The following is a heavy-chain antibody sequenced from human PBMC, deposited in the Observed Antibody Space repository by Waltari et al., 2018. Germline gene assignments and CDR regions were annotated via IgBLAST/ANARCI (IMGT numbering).Heavy chain of an antibody. J-gene: IGHJ3*02. Sequence: EVQLVETGGGLIQPGGSLRLSCAASGFTVSSNYMSWVRQAPGKGLEWVSVIYSGGSTYYADAVKGRFTISRDNSKNTLYLQMNSLRAEDTAVYYCARDSGLGELSFNDAFDIWGQGTMVTVSS. V-gene: IGHV3-53*02. D-gene: IGHD3-16*02. CDR2: IYSGGST. CDR1: GFTVSSNY. CDR3: ARDSGLGELSFNDAFDI.